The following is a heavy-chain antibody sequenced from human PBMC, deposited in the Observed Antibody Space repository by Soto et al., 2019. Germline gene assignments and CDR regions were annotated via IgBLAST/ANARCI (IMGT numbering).Heavy chain of an antibody. Sequence: GGSLRLSCAASGFTFSDYYMSWIRQAPGKGLEWVSYISSSGSTIYYADSVKGRFTISRDNAKNSLYLQMNSLRAEDTAVYYCARGWEGSGYCSGGSCYGERKNPRPFDYWGQGTLVTVSS. J-gene: IGHJ4*02. V-gene: IGHV3-11*01. CDR2: ISSSGSTI. D-gene: IGHD2-15*01. CDR3: ARGWEGSGYCSGGSCYGERKNPRPFDY. CDR1: GFTFSDYY.